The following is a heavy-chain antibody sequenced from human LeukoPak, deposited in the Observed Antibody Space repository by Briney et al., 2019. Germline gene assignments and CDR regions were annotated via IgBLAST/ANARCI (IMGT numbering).Heavy chain of an antibody. Sequence: GGSLRLSCAASGFTFSSSWMTWVRQAPGKGLEWVANIKHDGSEKYYVDSVKGRFTISRDNAKNPLYLQMISLRVEDTAVYYCARQRQPGDWALAYWGQGTLVTVSS. CDR1: GFTFSSSW. V-gene: IGHV3-7*01. CDR2: IKHDGSEK. D-gene: IGHD6-25*01. CDR3: ARQRQPGDWALAY. J-gene: IGHJ4*02.